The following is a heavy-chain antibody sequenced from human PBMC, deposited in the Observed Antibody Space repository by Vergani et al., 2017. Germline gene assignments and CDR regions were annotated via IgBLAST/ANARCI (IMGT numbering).Heavy chain of an antibody. CDR3: ARDRSYYYYYGMDV. CDR1: GFTFSSYS. J-gene: IGHJ6*02. CDR2: IYSGGST. Sequence: EVQLVESGGGLVKPGGSLRLSCAASGFTFSSYSMNWVRQAPGKGLEWVSVIYSGGSTYYADSVKGRFTISRDNSKNTLYLQMNSLRAEDTAVYYCARDRSYYYYYGMDVWGQGTTVTVSS. V-gene: IGHV3-66*01.